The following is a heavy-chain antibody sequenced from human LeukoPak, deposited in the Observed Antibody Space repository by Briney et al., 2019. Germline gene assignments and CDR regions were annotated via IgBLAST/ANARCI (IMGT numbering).Heavy chain of an antibody. V-gene: IGHV3-30*04. D-gene: IGHD6-13*01. CDR1: GSTFSTDA. J-gene: IGHJ6*03. CDR3: ARAAIAAARIYYYMDV. Sequence: GGSLRLSCAASGSTFSTDAMHWVRQAPGKGLEWVAVISDDGSKIYYADSVKGRFTISRDNSKNTLYLQINSLRHDDTAVYYCARAAIAAARIYYYMDVWGKGTTVTVSS. CDR2: ISDDGSKI.